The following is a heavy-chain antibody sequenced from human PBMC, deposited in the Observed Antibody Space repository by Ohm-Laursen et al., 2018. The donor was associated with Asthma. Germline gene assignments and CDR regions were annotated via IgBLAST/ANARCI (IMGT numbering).Heavy chain of an antibody. Sequence: SVKVSCKASGYTFIAYYIHWVRQAPGQGLEWLGRINPNSGGTNYPQKFQGRVTMTRDTSISTAYMELSRLTSDDTALYYCARYSPYDSSDHYYDYWGQGARVTVSS. D-gene: IGHD3-22*01. CDR1: GYTFIAYY. J-gene: IGHJ4*02. CDR2: INPNSGGT. V-gene: IGHV1-2*06. CDR3: ARYSPYDSSDHYYDY.